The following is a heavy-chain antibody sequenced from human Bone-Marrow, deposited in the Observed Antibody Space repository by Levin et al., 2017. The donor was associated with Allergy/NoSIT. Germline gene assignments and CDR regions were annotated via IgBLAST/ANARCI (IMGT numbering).Heavy chain of an antibody. J-gene: IGHJ4*02. Sequence: GESLKISCAASGFTFSSYGMHWVRQAPGKGLEWVAVISYDGSNKYYADSVKGRFTISRDNSKNTLYLQMNSLRAEDTAVYYCATVSNRVDIRHWGQGTLVTVSS. CDR2: ISYDGSNK. D-gene: IGHD5-12*01. V-gene: IGHV3-30*03. CDR1: GFTFSSYG. CDR3: ATVSNRVDIRH.